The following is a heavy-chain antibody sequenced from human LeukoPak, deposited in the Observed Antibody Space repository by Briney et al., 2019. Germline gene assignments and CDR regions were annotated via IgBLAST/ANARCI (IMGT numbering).Heavy chain of an antibody. V-gene: IGHV3-23*01. CDR3: AKERLILDDYDYHFDY. J-gene: IGHJ4*02. Sequence: GGSLRLSCAASGFTFSSYAMSWVRQAPGKGLEWVSAISGSGGSTYYADSVKGRFTISRDNSKNTLYLQMNSLRAEDTAVYYCAKERLILDDYDYHFDYWGQGTLVTVSS. CDR1: GFTFSSYA. D-gene: IGHD5-12*01. CDR2: ISGSGGST.